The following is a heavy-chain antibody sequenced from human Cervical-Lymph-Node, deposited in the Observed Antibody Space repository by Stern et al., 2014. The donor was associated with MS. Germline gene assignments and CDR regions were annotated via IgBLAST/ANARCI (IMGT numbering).Heavy chain of an antibody. V-gene: IGHV4-34*01. D-gene: IGHD1-14*01. J-gene: IGHJ4*02. CDR1: GGSFSGHD. CDR3: AIALDQYKGGDS. CDR2: IHTRGST. Sequence: QVQLQQWGAGLLKPSETLSLTCAVYGGSFSGHDCSWTRQAPGKGLEWIGSIHTRGSTYENPSLNSRVTISADPSMHQFSLRLSSVTAADTAVYYCAIALDQYKGGDSWGQGTLVTVSS.